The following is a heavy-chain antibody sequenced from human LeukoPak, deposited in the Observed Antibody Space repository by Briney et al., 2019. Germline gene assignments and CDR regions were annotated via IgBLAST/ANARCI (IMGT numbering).Heavy chain of an antibody. Sequence: PGGSLRLSCAASGFTFRSYWMSWVRQAPGKGLQWVSVIYPGGNIYYADSVKGRFIISRDNSKNTLSLQMNSLTADDTAVYYCVRGPRYYDDSGFHYGVFDIWGQGTVVTVSS. CDR1: GFTFRSYW. CDR3: VRGPRYYDDSGFHYGVFDI. V-gene: IGHV3-53*01. CDR2: IYPGGNI. J-gene: IGHJ3*02. D-gene: IGHD3-22*01.